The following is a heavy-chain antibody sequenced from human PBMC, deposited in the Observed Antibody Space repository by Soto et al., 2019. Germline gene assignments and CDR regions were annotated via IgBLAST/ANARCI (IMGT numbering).Heavy chain of an antibody. CDR1: GVAISRDS. V-gene: IGHV1-69*02. D-gene: IGHD5-12*01. Sequence: CSKDSGVAISRDSSSWGRQAPGQGLEWMGRIIPILGIANYAQKFQGRVTITADKSTSTAYMELSSLRSEDTAVYYCATRDGYNYGAFDIWVQGTMVTVSS. J-gene: IGHJ3*02. CDR2: IIPILGIA. CDR3: ATRDGYNYGAFDI.